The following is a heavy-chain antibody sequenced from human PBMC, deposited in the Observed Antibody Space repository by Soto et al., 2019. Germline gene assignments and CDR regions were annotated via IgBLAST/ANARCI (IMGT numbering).Heavy chain of an antibody. CDR2: IYHSGST. Sequence: PSETLSLTCAVSGGSISSGGYSWSWIRQPPGKGLEWIGYIYHSGSTYYNPSLKSRVTISVDRSKNQFSLKLSSVTAEDTAVYYCARDRGWSLFDYWGQGTLVTVSS. CDR3: ARDRGWSLFDY. D-gene: IGHD6-19*01. CDR1: GGSISSGGYS. J-gene: IGHJ4*02. V-gene: IGHV4-30-2*01.